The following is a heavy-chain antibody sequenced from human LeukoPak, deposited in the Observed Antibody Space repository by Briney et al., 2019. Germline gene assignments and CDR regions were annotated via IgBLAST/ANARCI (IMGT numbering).Heavy chain of an antibody. J-gene: IGHJ4*02. V-gene: IGHV3-21*01. Sequence: GGSLRLPCAASGFTFSSYEMNWVRQAPGKGLEWVSSISSSSSYIYYADSVKGRFTISRDNAKNSLYLQMNSLRAEDTAVYYCARAGSSWYFFDYWGQGTLVTVSS. D-gene: IGHD6-13*01. CDR3: ARAGSSWYFFDY. CDR1: GFTFSSYE. CDR2: ISSSSSYI.